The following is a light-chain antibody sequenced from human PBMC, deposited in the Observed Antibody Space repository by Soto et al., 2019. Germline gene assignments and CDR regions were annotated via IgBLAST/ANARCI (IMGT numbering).Light chain of an antibody. J-gene: IGLJ3*02. Sequence: QSALTQPASVSGSPGQSITISCTGTSSDVGSYNLVSWYQQHPGKAPKLMIYEVSKRPSGVSNRFSGSKSGNTASLTISGLQAEDEADYYCCSYAGSSNWVFGGATKLTVL. CDR1: SSDVGSYNL. V-gene: IGLV2-23*02. CDR3: CSYAGSSNWV. CDR2: EVS.